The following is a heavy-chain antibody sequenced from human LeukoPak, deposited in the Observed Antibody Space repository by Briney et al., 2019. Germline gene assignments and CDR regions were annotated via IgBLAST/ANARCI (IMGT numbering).Heavy chain of an antibody. V-gene: IGHV1-2*02. J-gene: IGHJ4*02. CDR1: GFSFTDYY. CDR2: IHPNSGGT. Sequence: GASVTVSCKASGFSFTDYYIHWVRQAPGQGLEWMGWIHPNSGGTNYAQNLRGRVTMTGDTSITTTYMELGRLTSDDTAMYYCARVPLTLSPGSDYWGQGTLVTVSS. D-gene: IGHD3-10*02. CDR3: ARVPLTLSPGSDY.